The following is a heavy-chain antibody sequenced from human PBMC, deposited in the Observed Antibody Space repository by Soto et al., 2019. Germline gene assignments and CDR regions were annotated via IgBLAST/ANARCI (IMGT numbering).Heavy chain of an antibody. CDR2: INHSGST. V-gene: IGHV4-34*01. D-gene: IGHD1-20*01. J-gene: IGHJ4*02. Sequence: SETLSLTCAVYGGSFSGYYWSWIRQPPGKGLEWIGEINHSGSTNYNTSLKSRVTISVDTSKNQFSLKLSSVTAADTAVYYCARGCIIDARNCDYWGQGTLVTVSS. CDR3: ARGCIIDARNCDY. CDR1: GGSFSGYY.